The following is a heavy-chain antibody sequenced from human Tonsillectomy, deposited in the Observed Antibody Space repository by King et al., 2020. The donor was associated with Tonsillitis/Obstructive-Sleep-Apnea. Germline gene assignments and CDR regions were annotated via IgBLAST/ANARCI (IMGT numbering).Heavy chain of an antibody. CDR1: GFTFSSYW. J-gene: IGHJ4*02. D-gene: IGHD2-15*01. CDR2: IKEDGSQK. V-gene: IGHV3-7*03. CDR3: ARDGAAKGCDRKNDY. Sequence: VQLVESGGGLVQPGGSLRLSCAASGFTFSSYWMTWVRQAPGKGLEWVANIKEDGSQKFYVDSVKGRFSISRDNAKNSLFLEMNSLRAEDAAVYYCARDGAAKGCDRKNDYWGQGTLVTVSS.